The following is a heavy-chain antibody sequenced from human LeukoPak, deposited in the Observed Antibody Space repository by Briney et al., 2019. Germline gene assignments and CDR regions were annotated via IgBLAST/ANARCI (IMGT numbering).Heavy chain of an antibody. CDR1: GFTFSRYC. D-gene: IGHD1-1*01. CDR3: KSGGAAPGSFDY. J-gene: IGHJ4*02. Sequence: TSGSLSLSCAVSGFTFSRYCMRWMRQAPGKGLEGVANIKYDGNKEYYVDSEKGRITISRDNTKNSLYLQLNSLRVEDTAVYYCKSGGAAPGSFDYWGQGTLVTVSP. CDR2: IKYDGNKE. V-gene: IGHV3-7*01.